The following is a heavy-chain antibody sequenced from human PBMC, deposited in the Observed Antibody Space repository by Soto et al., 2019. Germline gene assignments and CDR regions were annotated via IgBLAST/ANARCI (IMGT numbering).Heavy chain of an antibody. J-gene: IGHJ6*02. CDR2: IIPIFGTA. CDR3: VRGGAVDTAMVIIYYGMDV. CDR1: GGTFSSYA. Sequence: QVQLVQSGAEVKKPGSSVKVSCKASGGTFSSYAISWVRQAPGQGLQWMGGIIPIFGTANYAQKFQGRVTITADECTSTAYMELSSVRSEDTVVYYCVRGGAVDTAMVIIYYGMDVWGQGTTVTVSS. D-gene: IGHD5-18*01. V-gene: IGHV1-69*01.